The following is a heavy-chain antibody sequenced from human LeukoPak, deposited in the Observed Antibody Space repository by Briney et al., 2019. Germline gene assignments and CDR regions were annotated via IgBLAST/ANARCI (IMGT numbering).Heavy chain of an antibody. J-gene: IGHJ4*02. V-gene: IGHV1-18*01. CDR2: ISTYNGNT. CDR1: GYTFTTYG. D-gene: IGHD1-26*01. Sequence: ASVKVSCKASGYTFTTYGISWVRQAPGQGLEWMGWISTYNGNTEYAQNLQGTVTMTTDTSTSTAYMELRSLRSDDTAVYYCARGTYYDYWGQGTLVTASS. CDR3: ARGTYYDY.